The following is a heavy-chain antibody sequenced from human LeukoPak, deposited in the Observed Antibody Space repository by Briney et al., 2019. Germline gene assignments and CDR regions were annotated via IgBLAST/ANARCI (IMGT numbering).Heavy chain of an antibody. J-gene: IGHJ5*02. CDR3: AGSGSRGNWFDP. CDR1: GFTFSSNW. Sequence: GGSLRLSCAASGFTFSSNWMHWVRQAPGKGLVWVSRINSDGSITIYADSVKGRFTISRDNAKNTLYLQMNSLRAEGTAVYYCAGSGSRGNWFDPWGQGTPVTVSS. D-gene: IGHD1-26*01. V-gene: IGHV3-74*01. CDR2: INSDGSIT.